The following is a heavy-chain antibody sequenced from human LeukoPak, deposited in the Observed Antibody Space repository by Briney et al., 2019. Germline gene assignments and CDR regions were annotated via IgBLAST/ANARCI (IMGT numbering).Heavy chain of an antibody. CDR1: GFTFSSNY. CDR2: IYSGGST. J-gene: IGHJ4*02. CDR3: ARDLQTTYCSGGSCYGSAVY. Sequence: GGSLRLSCAASGFTFSSNYMSWVRQAPGKGLEWASVIYSGGSTYYADSVKGRFTISRDNSKNTLYLQMNSLRAEDTAVYYCARDLQTTYCSGGSCYGSAVYWGQGTLVTVSS. V-gene: IGHV3-66*01. D-gene: IGHD2-15*01.